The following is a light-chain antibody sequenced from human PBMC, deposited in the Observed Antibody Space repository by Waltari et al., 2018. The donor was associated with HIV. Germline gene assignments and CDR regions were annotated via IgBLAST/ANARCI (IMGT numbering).Light chain of an antibody. J-gene: IGLJ1*01. CDR2: QDT. CDR1: TLGGKY. Sequence: SDELTQPPSVSVSPGQTASITCSGDTLGGKYACWYQHRAGQSPVCVIYQDTKRPSGIPQRFSGSHSGNTAPLTITGAQAMDEADYYCQVWDSSAEVFGTGTKVTVL. CDR3: QVWDSSAEV. V-gene: IGLV3-1*01.